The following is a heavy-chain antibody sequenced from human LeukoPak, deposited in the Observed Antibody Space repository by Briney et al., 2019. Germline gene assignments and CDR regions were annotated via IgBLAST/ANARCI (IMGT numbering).Heavy chain of an antibody. CDR2: ISYDGSNK. Sequence: GGSLRLSCAASGFTFSSYAMHWVRQAPGKGLEWVAVISYDGSNKYYADSVKGRFTTSRDHSMNTVFLQMNGLRPEGTAVYYCARYYDSSGYTQGAFDIWGQGTMVTVS. V-gene: IGHV3-30*14. CDR1: GFTFSSYA. J-gene: IGHJ3*02. CDR3: ARYYDSSGYTQGAFDI. D-gene: IGHD3-22*01.